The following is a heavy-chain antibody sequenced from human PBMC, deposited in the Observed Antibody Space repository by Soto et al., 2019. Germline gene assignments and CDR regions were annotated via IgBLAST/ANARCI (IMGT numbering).Heavy chain of an antibody. CDR3: AKDPNGDYIGAFDM. D-gene: IGHD4-17*01. J-gene: IGHJ3*02. V-gene: IGHV3-23*01. CDR2: ITASGGFT. Sequence: EVPVLESGGGLVQPGGSLRLSCTASGLTFNKFAFTWVRQTPGMGLEWLSSITASGGFTKYADSVKGRFTTSRDNPKNTLYLQMNSLRVEDTAVYYCAKDPNGDYIGAFDMWGQGIMVTVSS. CDR1: GLTFNKFA.